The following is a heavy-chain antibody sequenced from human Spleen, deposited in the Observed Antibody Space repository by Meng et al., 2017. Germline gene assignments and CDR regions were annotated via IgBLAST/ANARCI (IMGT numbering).Heavy chain of an antibody. D-gene: IGHD3/OR15-3a*01. CDR1: GFTFDNYA. J-gene: IGHJ4*02. CDR3: AKDNGFWPYYFDS. Sequence: SLKISCAASGFTFDNYAMHWVRQVSGKGLEWVSGISWNSDTIGFADSVKGRFTISRDNSKNTLYLQMSSLRAEDTAVYFCAKDNGFWPYYFDSWGQGTLVTVSS. V-gene: IGHV3-9*01. CDR2: ISWNSDTI.